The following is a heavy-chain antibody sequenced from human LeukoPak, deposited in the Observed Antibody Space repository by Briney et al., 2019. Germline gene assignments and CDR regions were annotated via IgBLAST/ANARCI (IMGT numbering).Heavy chain of an antibody. J-gene: IGHJ4*02. CDR3: ARVIRAAPGKGYFDY. CDR1: GFTFSSYA. Sequence: SGGSLRLSCAASGFTFSSYAMSWVRQAPGKGLEWVSDISGSGDTTYHADSVKGRFTISRDSSKNTLYLQMNSLRAEDTAIYYCARVIRAAPGKGYFDYWGQGTLVTVSS. CDR2: ISGSGDTT. D-gene: IGHD6-13*01. V-gene: IGHV3-23*01.